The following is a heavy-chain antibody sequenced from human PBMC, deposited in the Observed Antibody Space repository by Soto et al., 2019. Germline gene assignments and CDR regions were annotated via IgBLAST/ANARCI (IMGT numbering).Heavy chain of an antibody. CDR1: GYTFMRYY. V-gene: IGHV1-46*01. CDR2: INTSGGST. J-gene: IGHJ6*02. D-gene: IGHD3-10*01. Sequence: QVQLVQSGAEVKKSGASVKVSCKASGYTFMRYYIHWVRQAPGQGLEWMGIINTSGGSTSYALKFQCRVDMTRDTSTSTVHMEWSSVRSEDTAVYYCAKDTKLLTFYYGSASYQKHSMDVWGQGTTVTVSS. CDR3: AKDTKLLTFYYGSASYQKHSMDV.